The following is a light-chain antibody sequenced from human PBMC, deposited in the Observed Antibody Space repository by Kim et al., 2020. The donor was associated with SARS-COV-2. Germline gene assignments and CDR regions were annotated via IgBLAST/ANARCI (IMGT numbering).Light chain of an antibody. CDR2: FDS. J-gene: IGLJ2*01. CDR3: QVWDGSSDHVV. CDR1: NIETKS. Sequence: SYELTQPPSVSVAPGETARMTCGGNNIETKSVHWYQQKPGQAPILVIYFDSDRPSGIPERFSGSNSGNTATLTISRVEAADEADYYCQVWDGSSDHVVFSGGTQLTVL. V-gene: IGLV3-21*04.